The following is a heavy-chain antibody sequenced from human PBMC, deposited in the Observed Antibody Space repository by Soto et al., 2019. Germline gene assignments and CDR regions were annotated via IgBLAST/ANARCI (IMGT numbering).Heavy chain of an antibody. D-gene: IGHD5-18*01. CDR3: AKDQLGGGYSYGLEFDY. V-gene: IGHV3-23*01. CDR2: MSRTGDNT. Sequence: GGSLRLSCAASGFTFSIYAMTWVRQSPGKGLEWVSSMSRTGDNTYYADSVKGRFTISRDNSKNTLYLQMNSLRAEDTAIYYCAKDQLGGGYSYGLEFDYWGQGTLVTVSS. CDR1: GFTFSIYA. J-gene: IGHJ4*02.